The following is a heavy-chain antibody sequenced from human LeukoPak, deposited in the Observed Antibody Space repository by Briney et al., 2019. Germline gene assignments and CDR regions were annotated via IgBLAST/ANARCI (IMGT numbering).Heavy chain of an antibody. D-gene: IGHD2-2*01. V-gene: IGHV4-61*02. CDR1: GGSISSGSYY. CDR3: ARASLIKVVPAAPGYYFDY. J-gene: IGHJ4*02. Sequence: SQTLSLTCTVSGGSISSGSYYWSRIRQPAGKGLEWIGRIYTSGSTNYNPSLKSRVTISVDTSKNQFSLKLSSVTAADTAVYYCARASLIKVVPAAPGYYFDYWGQGTLVTVSS. CDR2: IYTSGST.